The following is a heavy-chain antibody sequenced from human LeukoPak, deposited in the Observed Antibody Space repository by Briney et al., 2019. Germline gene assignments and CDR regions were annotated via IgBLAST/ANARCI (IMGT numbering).Heavy chain of an antibody. J-gene: IGHJ4*02. CDR1: GFTFSSYA. CDR3: AKDSHYYYDSSGYYRFDY. V-gene: IGHV3-23*01. D-gene: IGHD3-22*01. Sequence: TGGSLRLSCAASGFTFSSYAMSWVRQASGKGLEWVSAISGSGGSTYYADSVKGRFTISRDNSKNTLYLQMNSLRAEDTAVYYCAKDSHYYYDSSGYYRFDYWGQGTLVTVSS. CDR2: ISGSGGST.